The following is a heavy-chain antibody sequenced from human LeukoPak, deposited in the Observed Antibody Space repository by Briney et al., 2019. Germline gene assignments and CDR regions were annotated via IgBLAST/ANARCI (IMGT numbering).Heavy chain of an antibody. J-gene: IGHJ5*02. V-gene: IGHV4-59*04. Sequence: SETLSLTCTVSGGSISSYSWSWIRQPPGKGLERIGYIYHSGSTYYNPSLKSRVTISVDRSKNQFSLKLSSVTAADTAVYYCARTSLWFGELSGSKTNWFDPWGQGTLVTVSS. CDR1: GGSISSYS. CDR2: IYHSGST. CDR3: ARTSLWFGELSGSKTNWFDP. D-gene: IGHD3-10*01.